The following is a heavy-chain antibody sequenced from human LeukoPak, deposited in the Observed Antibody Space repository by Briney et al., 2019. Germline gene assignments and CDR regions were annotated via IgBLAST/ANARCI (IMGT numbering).Heavy chain of an antibody. V-gene: IGHV3-74*01. Sequence: GGSLRLSCAASGCTFSSYWMHWVRHAPGKGLVWVSRISSDGSSTDYADSVKGRFTISRDNAKNTLYLQVNSLGAEDTAVYFCARDRRRSIDYWGQGTLVTVSS. CDR2: ISSDGSST. D-gene: IGHD1-26*01. J-gene: IGHJ4*02. CDR3: ARDRRRSIDY. CDR1: GCTFSSYW.